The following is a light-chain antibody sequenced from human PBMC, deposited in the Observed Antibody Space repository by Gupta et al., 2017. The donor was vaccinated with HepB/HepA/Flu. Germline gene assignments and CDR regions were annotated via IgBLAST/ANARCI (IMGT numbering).Light chain of an antibody. CDR2: GNN. Sequence: QSVLTQPPSVSGAPGQRVTISCTGSSSNIGAGYDVHWYKQPPGTAPKLLMYGNNNRPSGVPDRFSVSKSGTSASLAITGLQAEDEADYYCQSYDTSLSGSVFGGGTKLTVI. CDR1: SSNIGAGYD. J-gene: IGLJ2*01. V-gene: IGLV1-40*01. CDR3: QSYDTSLSGSV.